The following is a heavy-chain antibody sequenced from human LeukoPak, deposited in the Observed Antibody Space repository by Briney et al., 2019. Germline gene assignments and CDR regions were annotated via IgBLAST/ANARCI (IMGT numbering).Heavy chain of an antibody. CDR3: ARGEYGLFDY. CDR2: IYYSGST. CDR1: GGSISGGSYY. J-gene: IGHJ4*02. Sequence: IPSQTLSLTCTVSGGSISGGSYYWSWIRQPPGKGLEWIGYIYYSGSTKYNLSLKSRVTISVDTSKNKLSLKLSSVTAADTAVYYCARGEYGLFDYWGQGTLVTVSS. D-gene: IGHD2/OR15-2a*01. V-gene: IGHV4-61*01.